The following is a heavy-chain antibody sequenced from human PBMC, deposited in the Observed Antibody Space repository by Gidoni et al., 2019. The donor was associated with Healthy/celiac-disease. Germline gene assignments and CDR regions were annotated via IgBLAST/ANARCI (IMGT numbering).Heavy chain of an antibody. Sequence: EVQLVESGGGVVEPVGSLRLACAAAGFTFDDYAMHWVRQAPGKGLEWVSLISGDGGSTYYADSVKGRFTISRDNSKNSLYLQMNSLRTEDTALYYCAKEAQISGSYYVAFHYYYGMDVWGQGTTVTVSS. D-gene: IGHD1-26*01. V-gene: IGHV3-43*02. CDR1: GFTFDDYA. CDR2: ISGDGGST. J-gene: IGHJ6*02. CDR3: AKEAQISGSYYVAFHYYYGMDV.